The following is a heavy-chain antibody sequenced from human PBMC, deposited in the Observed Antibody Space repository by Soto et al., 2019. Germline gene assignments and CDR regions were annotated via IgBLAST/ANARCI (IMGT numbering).Heavy chain of an antibody. J-gene: IGHJ4*02. CDR2: IYWDDYK. Sequence: PALTIMLTCTVSGSSVTTTGVGVGWIRQPPGKALEWLALIYWDDYKRYTPSLKNRLTITKDTSKSQVVLRLTTMDPEDTATYYCARIYYVYSRSGYFHSWGQVPLVTVST. CDR1: GSSVTTTGVG. D-gene: IGHD6-6*01. CDR3: ARIYYVYSRSGYFHS. V-gene: IGHV2-5*02.